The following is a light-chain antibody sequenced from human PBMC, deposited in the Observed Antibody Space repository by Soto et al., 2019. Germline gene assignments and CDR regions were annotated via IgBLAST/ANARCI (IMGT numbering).Light chain of an antibody. CDR1: QSISSW. CDR2: DAS. V-gene: IGKV1-5*01. CDR3: QQYTNTNNPWM. Sequence: DIQMTQSPSTLSASVGDIVTITCRASQSISSWLAWFQQKPGKAPKLLIYDASILESGVPSRFSGSGSGTEFTLIISGLQPDDYATYYCQQYTNTNNPWMFGQGTKVDIK. J-gene: IGKJ1*01.